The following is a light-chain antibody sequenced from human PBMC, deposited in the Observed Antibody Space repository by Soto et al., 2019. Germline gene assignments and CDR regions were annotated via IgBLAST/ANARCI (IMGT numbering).Light chain of an antibody. CDR3: QQYSHWPT. CDR2: GAS. Sequence: EIMMTQSPATLSVSPGERATLSCRASQSVSSNLAWYQQKPGQAPRLLIYGASTRATGFPASFSGSGSGTEFILTISSLQSEDFAVYYCQQYSHWPTFGQGTKLEIK. CDR1: QSVSSN. V-gene: IGKV3-15*01. J-gene: IGKJ1*01.